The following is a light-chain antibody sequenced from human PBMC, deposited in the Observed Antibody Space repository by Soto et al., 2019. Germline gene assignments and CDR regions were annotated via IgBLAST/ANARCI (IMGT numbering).Light chain of an antibody. CDR3: CSYAGSNVV. V-gene: IGLV2-23*02. Sequence: QSALTQPASVSGSPGQSITISCTGTSSDVGSYNLVSWYQQHPGKAPKLVIYEVSKRPSGVSNRFSGSKSGNTASLTISGLQAEDEADYYCCSYAGSNVVFGGGTKLTVL. CDR1: SSDVGSYNL. J-gene: IGLJ2*01. CDR2: EVS.